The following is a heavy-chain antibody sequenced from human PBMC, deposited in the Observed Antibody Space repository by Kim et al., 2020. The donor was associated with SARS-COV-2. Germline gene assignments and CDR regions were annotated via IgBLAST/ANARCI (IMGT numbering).Heavy chain of an antibody. CDR3: AKEGPIVGSTWFDY. D-gene: IGHD1-26*01. J-gene: IGHJ4*02. Sequence: ADDERDRFTTSKDNSKTTLYVKMNSLRAEDTAVYNCAKEGPIVGSTWFDYWGQGTLVTVSS. V-gene: IGHV3-30*02.